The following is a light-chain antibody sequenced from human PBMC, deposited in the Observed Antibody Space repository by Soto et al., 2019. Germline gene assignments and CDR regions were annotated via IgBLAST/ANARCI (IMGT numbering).Light chain of an antibody. J-gene: IGKJ2*01. CDR1: QSVSSN. Sequence: EILMTQSPATLSVSPGERAALSCRASQSVSSNLAWYQQKPGQAPRLLIYGASTRATGIPARFSGSGSGTEFTLTINSLQSEDFAVYYCQQYNNWPYTFGQGTKREIK. CDR2: GAS. CDR3: QQYNNWPYT. V-gene: IGKV3-15*01.